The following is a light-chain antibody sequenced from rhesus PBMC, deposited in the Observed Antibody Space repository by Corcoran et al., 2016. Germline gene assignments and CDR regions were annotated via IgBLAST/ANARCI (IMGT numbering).Light chain of an antibody. CDR1: QSLVHSDGNTY. V-gene: IGKV2-64*02. CDR2: KVS. CDR3: GQGTHWPFT. J-gene: IGKJ3*01. Sequence: DVVMTQSPLSLPITPGQPASISCRSSQSLVHSDGNTYLSWYQQKPGHPPRLLIYKVSNRYSGVPDRFSGSGAGTDFTRKSSRVEAEDVGVYYCGQGTHWPFTFGPGTKLDIK.